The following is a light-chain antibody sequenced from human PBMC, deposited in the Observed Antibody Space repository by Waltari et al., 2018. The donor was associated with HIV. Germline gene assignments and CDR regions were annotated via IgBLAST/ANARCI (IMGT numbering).Light chain of an antibody. CDR1: QSLVYSDGITY. V-gene: IGKV2-30*01. CDR2: KVS. J-gene: IGKJ2*01. Sequence: EVVMTQSPLSLPVTLGQPASISCWSSQSLVYSDGITYLSWFHQRPGQSPRRLIYKVSNRDSGVPDRFSGSGAGTDFTLKISRVEAEDVGVYYCMQGSHLYTFGQGTKLEIK. CDR3: MQGSHLYT.